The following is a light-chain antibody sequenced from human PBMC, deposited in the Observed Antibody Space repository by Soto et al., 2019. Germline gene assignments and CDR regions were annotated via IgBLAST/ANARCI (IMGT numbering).Light chain of an antibody. CDR1: QSISSY. CDR2: AAS. J-gene: IGKJ3*01. CDR3: QQSFSTPST. Sequence: DIQMTQSPSSLSASVGDRVPITCRASQSISSYLNWYQEQPGRAPKLLIYAASSLQSGVPSRFSGSGSGTDFTLTITSLQPEDFAAYYCQQSFSTPSTFGPGTKVDLK. V-gene: IGKV1-39*01.